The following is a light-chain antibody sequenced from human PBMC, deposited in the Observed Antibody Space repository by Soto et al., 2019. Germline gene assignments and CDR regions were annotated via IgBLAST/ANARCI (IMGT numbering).Light chain of an antibody. Sequence: EIVLTQSPGTLSLSPGERATLSCRASQSVSSSYLAWYQQKPGQAPRLLIYGASSRATGIPDRFSGSGSGTDFTLTISRLEPEDFAVYHCQQYGSSGWTFGQGTKVELK. CDR1: QSVSSSY. J-gene: IGKJ1*01. CDR2: GAS. CDR3: QQYGSSGWT. V-gene: IGKV3-20*01.